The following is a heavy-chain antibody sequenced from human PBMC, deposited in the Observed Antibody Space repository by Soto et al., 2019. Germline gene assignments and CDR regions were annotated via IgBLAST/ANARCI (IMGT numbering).Heavy chain of an antibody. CDR1: GFTFSDYY. Sequence: QVQLVESGGGLVKPGGSLRLSWAASGFTFSDYYMSWIRQAPGKGLERVSYISSSGSTIYYAEYAKGRFTISRDNAKKSLYLQMNILSAEDTAVYYCAREASTYYPTDYCGQGTLVTVSS. V-gene: IGHV3-11*01. J-gene: IGHJ4*02. CDR2: ISSSGSTI. CDR3: AREASTYYPTDY. D-gene: IGHD4-4*01.